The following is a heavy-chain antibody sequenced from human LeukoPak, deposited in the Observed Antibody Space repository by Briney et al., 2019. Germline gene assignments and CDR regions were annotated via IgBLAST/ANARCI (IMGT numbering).Heavy chain of an antibody. CDR2: ISYDGSNK. Sequence: GSLRLSCAASGFTFSSYAMHWVRQAPGKGLEWVAVISYDGSNKYYADSVKGRFTISRDNSKNTLYLQMNSLRAEDTAVYYCARGADIVVVVAYAFDIWGQGTMVTVSS. J-gene: IGHJ3*02. CDR1: GFTFSSYA. V-gene: IGHV3-30-3*01. D-gene: IGHD2-15*01. CDR3: ARGADIVVVVAYAFDI.